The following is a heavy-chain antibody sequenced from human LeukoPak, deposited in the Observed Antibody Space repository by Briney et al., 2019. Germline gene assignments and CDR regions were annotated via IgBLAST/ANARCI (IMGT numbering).Heavy chain of an antibody. CDR3: AIVGATIGWFDP. D-gene: IGHD1-26*01. CDR1: GYTFTGHY. V-gene: IGHV1-2*06. Sequence: ASVKVSCKASGYTFTGHYMHWVQQAPGQGLEWMGRINPNSGGTNYAQKFQGRVTMTRDTSISTANMELRRLRSDDTAVYYCAIVGATIGWFDPWGQGTLVTVSS. CDR2: INPNSGGT. J-gene: IGHJ5*02.